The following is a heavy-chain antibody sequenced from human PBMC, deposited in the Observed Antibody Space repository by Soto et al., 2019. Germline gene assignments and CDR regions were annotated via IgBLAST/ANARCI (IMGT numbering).Heavy chain of an antibody. J-gene: IGHJ6*02. CDR2: IYYSGST. CDR3: ARDGSGSYADYYGMDV. CDR1: GGSISSGDYY. D-gene: IGHD3-10*01. V-gene: IGHV4-30-4*01. Sequence: SETLSLTCTVSGGSISSGDYYWSWIRQPPWKGLEWIGYIYYSGSTYYNPSLKSRVTISVDTSKNQFSLKLSSVTAADTAVYYCARDGSGSYADYYGMDVWGQGXTVTVYS.